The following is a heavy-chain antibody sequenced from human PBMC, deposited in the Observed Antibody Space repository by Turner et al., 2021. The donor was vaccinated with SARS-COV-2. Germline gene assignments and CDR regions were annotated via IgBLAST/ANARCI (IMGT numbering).Heavy chain of an antibody. V-gene: IGHV4-39*01. CDR3: SRLPYYYDSSGPIDY. D-gene: IGHD3-22*01. CDR2: FYFGGST. CDR1: GCSIRSSSYY. Sequence: QLQLQESGPGLVKPSETLSLTCTVSGCSIRSSSYYWGWIRQPPGKGLEWIGTFYFGGSTYYNPSLNSRVTISVDTSKNQFSLKLSYVTAADTAVYYCSRLPYYYDSSGPIDYWGQGTLVTVSS. J-gene: IGHJ4*02.